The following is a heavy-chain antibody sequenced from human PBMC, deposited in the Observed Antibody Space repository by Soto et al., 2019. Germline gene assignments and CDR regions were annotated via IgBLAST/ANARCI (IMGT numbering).Heavy chain of an antibody. Sequence: QVQLVQSGAEVKKPGSSVKVSCKASGGTFGSYAISWVRQAPGPGLEWMGGIIPIPGTANYAQKFQGRVTIAADECASTAYMELSSLRSEDTAVYYCSRSQGSSTSLEIYYYYYYGMDVWGQGTTVTVSS. V-gene: IGHV1-69*01. CDR3: SRSQGSSTSLEIYYYYYYGMDV. J-gene: IGHJ6*02. D-gene: IGHD2-2*01. CDR1: GGTFGSYA. CDR2: IIPIPGTA.